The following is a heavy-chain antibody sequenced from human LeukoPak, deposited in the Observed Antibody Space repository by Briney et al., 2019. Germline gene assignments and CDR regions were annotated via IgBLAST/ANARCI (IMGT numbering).Heavy chain of an antibody. CDR3: ARISRYYYYYYMDV. V-gene: IGHV4-59*01. J-gene: IGHJ6*03. Sequence: PSETLSLTCTVTGGSISSYYWSWIRQPPGKGLELIGYIYYSGSSNYNPSLKSRVTISVDTSKNQFSLKLSSVTAADTAVYYCARISRYYYYYYMDVWGKGTTVTVSS. CDR2: IYYSGSS. CDR1: GGSISSYY. D-gene: IGHD6-13*01.